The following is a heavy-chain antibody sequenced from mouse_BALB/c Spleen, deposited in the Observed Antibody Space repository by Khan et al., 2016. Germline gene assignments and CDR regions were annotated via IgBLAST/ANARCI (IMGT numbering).Heavy chain of an antibody. D-gene: IGHD1-1*01. V-gene: IGHV3-2*02. J-gene: IGHJ4*01. CDR2: ISYSGST. CDR3: ARSDYGDKDAMDY. CDR1: GYSITSDYA. Sequence: EVQLQESGPGLVKPSQSLSLTCTVTGYSITSDYAWNWIRQFPGNRLEWMGYISYSGSTSYNPSLKSRISITRDTSKKQFFLQLNSVTSEDTATYYFARSDYGDKDAMDYWGQGTSVTVSS.